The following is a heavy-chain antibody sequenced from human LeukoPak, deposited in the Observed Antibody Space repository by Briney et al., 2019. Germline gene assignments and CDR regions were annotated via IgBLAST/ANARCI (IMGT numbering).Heavy chain of an antibody. J-gene: IGHJ5*02. CDR2: INPNSGGT. CDR1: GYTFTGYY. V-gene: IGHV1-2*02. D-gene: IGHD3-10*01. Sequence: GASVKVSCKASGYTFTGYYMHWVRQAPGQGLEWMGWINPNSGGTNYAQKFQGRVTMTRDTSISTAYMELSRLRSDDTAVYYCARGPGGITMVRGVTNWFDPWGQGTLVTVSS. CDR3: ARGPGGITMVRGVTNWFDP.